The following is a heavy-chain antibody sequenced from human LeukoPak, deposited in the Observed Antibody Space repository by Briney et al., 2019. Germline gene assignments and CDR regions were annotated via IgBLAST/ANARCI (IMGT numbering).Heavy chain of an antibody. V-gene: IGHV4-39*07. CDR3: ARVPTVTFFDY. D-gene: IGHD4-17*01. Sequence: SETLSLTCTVSGGSISSSSYYWGWIRQPPGKGLEWIGTIYHSGSTYYNPSLKSRVTISVDTSKNQFSLKLSSVTAADTAVYYCARVPTVTFFDYWGQGTLVTVSS. J-gene: IGHJ4*02. CDR2: IYHSGST. CDR1: GGSISSSSYY.